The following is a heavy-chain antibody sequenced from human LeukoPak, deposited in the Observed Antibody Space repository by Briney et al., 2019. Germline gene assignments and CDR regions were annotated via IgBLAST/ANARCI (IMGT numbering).Heavy chain of an antibody. CDR3: ARKYCSSTSCLIDY. CDR2: ISTSGSPI. Sequence: PRGSLRLSCAASGFTFSSYEMNWVRQAPGKGLEWVSYISTSGSPIYYADSVKGRFTISRDNAKNSLYLQMNSLRAEDTAVYYCARKYCSSTSCLIDYWGQGTLVTVSS. CDR1: GFTFSSYE. V-gene: IGHV3-48*03. J-gene: IGHJ4*02. D-gene: IGHD2-2*01.